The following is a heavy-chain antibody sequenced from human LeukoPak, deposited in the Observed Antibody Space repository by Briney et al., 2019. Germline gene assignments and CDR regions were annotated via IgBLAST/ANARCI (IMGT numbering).Heavy chain of an antibody. V-gene: IGHV4-39*01. Sequence: PSETLSLTCTVSGGSISSSSYYWGWIRQPPGKGLEWIGSLYSSGKTYYNPSLKSRVTIFVDTSKNQFSLKLSSVTATDTAVHYCARGPHSSAWYGPVDCWGQGTLVTVSS. CDR2: LYSSGKT. CDR3: ARGPHSSAWYGPVDC. CDR1: GGSISSSSYY. J-gene: IGHJ4*02. D-gene: IGHD6-19*01.